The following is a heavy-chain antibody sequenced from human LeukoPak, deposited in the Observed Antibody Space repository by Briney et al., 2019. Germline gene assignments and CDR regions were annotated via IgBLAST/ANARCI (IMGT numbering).Heavy chain of an antibody. D-gene: IGHD3-10*01. J-gene: IGHJ4*02. V-gene: IGHV4-59*01. CDR3: ATMLRGVHTYFGS. CDR1: GGSISNYY. Sequence: SETLSLTCTVSGGSISNYYWSWIRQPPGKGLEWIGYIYYSGSTNYNPSLKSRVTISVDTSKNQVSLKLRSVTAADTAVYYCATMLRGVHTYFGSWGQGNLVAVSS. CDR2: IYYSGST.